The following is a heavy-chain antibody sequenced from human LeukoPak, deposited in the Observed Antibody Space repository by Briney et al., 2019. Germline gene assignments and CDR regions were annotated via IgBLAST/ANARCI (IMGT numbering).Heavy chain of an antibody. D-gene: IGHD2-2*02. CDR3: ARGGYQLLYHAEYFQH. CDR1: GFTFSSYA. V-gene: IGHV3-30*04. CDR2: ISYDGSNK. Sequence: GRSLRLSCAASGFTFSSYAMHWVRQAPGKGLEWVAVISYDGSNKYYADSVKGRFTISRDNSKNTLYLQMNSLRAEDTAVYYCARGGYQLLYHAEYFQHWGQGTLVTVSS. J-gene: IGHJ1*01.